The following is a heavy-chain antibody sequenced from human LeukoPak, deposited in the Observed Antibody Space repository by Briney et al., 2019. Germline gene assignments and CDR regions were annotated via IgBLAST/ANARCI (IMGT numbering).Heavy chain of an antibody. Sequence: SETLSLTCAVSGGSISSGSYYWSWIRQPAGKGLEWIGRIYTSGSTNYNPSLKSRVTISVDTSKNQFSLKLSSVTAADTAVYYCARDHAAFDYWGQGTLVTVSS. CDR3: ARDHAAFDY. CDR1: GGSISSGSYY. D-gene: IGHD2-15*01. J-gene: IGHJ4*02. V-gene: IGHV4-61*02. CDR2: IYTSGST.